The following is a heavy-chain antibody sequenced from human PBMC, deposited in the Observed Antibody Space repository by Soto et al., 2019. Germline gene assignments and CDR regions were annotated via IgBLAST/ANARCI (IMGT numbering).Heavy chain of an antibody. J-gene: IGHJ4*02. V-gene: IGHV3-23*01. CDR3: AKSTKVISTSYDY. CDR1: GFTFSSYA. CDR2: ISGSGGTT. Sequence: GGSLRLSCVASGFTFSSYALNWVRQAPGRGLEWVSAISGSGGTTYYADSVKGRFTISRDNSKNTLFLQMNSLRAEDAAIYYCAKSTKVISTSYDYWGQRSLVPVSS. D-gene: IGHD3-22*01.